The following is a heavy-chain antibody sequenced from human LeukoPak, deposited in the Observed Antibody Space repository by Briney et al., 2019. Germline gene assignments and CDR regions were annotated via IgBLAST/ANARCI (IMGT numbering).Heavy chain of an antibody. CDR3: ARGHTGPFDY. CDR1: GGSVSSGSYY. CDR2: IYYSGST. Sequence: SETLSLTCTVSGGSVSSGSYYWSWIRQPPGKGLEWFGYIYYSGSTNCNPSLKSRVTISVDTSKNQFSLKLSSVTAADTAVYYCARGHTGPFDYWGQGTLVTVSS. V-gene: IGHV4-61*01. J-gene: IGHJ4*02. D-gene: IGHD7-27*01.